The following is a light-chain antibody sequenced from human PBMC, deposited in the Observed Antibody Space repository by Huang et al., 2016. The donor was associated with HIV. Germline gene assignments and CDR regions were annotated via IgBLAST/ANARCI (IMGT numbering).Light chain of an antibody. J-gene: IGKJ3*01. V-gene: IGKV1-39*01. CDR1: QSISSY. CDR3: QQSYSNTFT. Sequence: DIQMTQSPSALSASVGDRVIITCRASQSISSYLNWYQQQPGKAPNLLIYAASSLQSGVPSRFSGSGSGTDFTLTIRILQPEDFATYYCQQSYSNTFTFGAGTKVDVK. CDR2: AAS.